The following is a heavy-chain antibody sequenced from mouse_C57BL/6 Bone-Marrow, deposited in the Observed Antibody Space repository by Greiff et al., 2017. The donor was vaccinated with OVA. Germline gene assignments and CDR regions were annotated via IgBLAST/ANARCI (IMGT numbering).Heavy chain of an antibody. CDR2: IDPSDSYT. CDR1: GYTFTRYW. Sequence: VQLQQPGAELVMPGASVKLSCKASGYTFTRYWMHWVKQRPGQGLEWIGEIDPSDSYTTYNQKFKGKSTLTVDQSSSIAYMQLSSLTSEDSAVDYCARWDDGSSDWYFDVWGTGTTVTVSS. V-gene: IGHV1-69*01. J-gene: IGHJ1*03. CDR3: ARWDDGSSDWYFDV. D-gene: IGHD1-1*01.